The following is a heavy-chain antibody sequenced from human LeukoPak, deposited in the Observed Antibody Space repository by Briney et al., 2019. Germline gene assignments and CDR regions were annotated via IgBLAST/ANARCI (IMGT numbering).Heavy chain of an antibody. D-gene: IGHD5-24*01. CDR3: AREQVGRATGYYGMDV. CDR1: GGSISSYY. Sequence: SETLSLTCTVSGGSISSYYWSWIRQPPGKGLEWIGYIYYSGSTNYNPSLKSRVTISVDTSKNQFSLKLSSVTAADTAVYYCAREQVGRATGYYGMDVWGQGTTVTVSS. V-gene: IGHV4-59*01. J-gene: IGHJ6*02. CDR2: IYYSGST.